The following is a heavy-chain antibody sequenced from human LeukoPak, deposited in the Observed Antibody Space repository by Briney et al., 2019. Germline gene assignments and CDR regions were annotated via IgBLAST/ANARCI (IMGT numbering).Heavy chain of an antibody. D-gene: IGHD6-13*01. Sequence: PSETLSLTCTVSGGSISSGGYYWSWIRQHPGKGLEWIGYIYYGGSTYYNPSLKSRVTISVDTSKNQFSLKLSSVTAADTAVYYCARGLIAAAGAYFDYWGQGTLVTVSS. V-gene: IGHV4-31*03. J-gene: IGHJ4*02. CDR3: ARGLIAAAGAYFDY. CDR2: IYYGGST. CDR1: GGSISSGGYY.